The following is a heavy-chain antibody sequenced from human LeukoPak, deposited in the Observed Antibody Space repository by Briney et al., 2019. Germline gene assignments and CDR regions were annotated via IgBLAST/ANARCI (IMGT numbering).Heavy chain of an antibody. Sequence: ASVKVSCKASGYSFTDYCIHWVRQAPGQGLEWMGIINTSGGSTSYADKFQGRVTMIRDTSTSTVYMELRSLRLEDTAVYYCAREGLVTTGDFDYWGQGSLITVSS. D-gene: IGHD4-17*01. CDR1: GYSFTDYC. V-gene: IGHV1-46*01. J-gene: IGHJ4*02. CDR2: INTSGGST. CDR3: AREGLVTTGDFDY.